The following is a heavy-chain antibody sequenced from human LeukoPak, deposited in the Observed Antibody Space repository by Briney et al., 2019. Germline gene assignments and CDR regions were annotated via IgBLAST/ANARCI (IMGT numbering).Heavy chain of an antibody. CDR3: ARTGPRQPKKFDY. CDR1: GYTFNAYA. J-gene: IGHJ4*02. D-gene: IGHD6-13*01. V-gene: IGHV1-18*01. CDR2: ISAYNGNT. Sequence: GASVKVSCKASGYTFNAYAITWVRQAPGQGLEWMGWISAYNGNTNYAQKLQGRVTMTTDTSTSTAYMELRSLRSDDTAVYYCARTGPRQPKKFDYWGQGTLVTVSS.